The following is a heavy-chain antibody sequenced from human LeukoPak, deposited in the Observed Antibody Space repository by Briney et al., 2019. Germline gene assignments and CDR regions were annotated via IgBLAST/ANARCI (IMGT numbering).Heavy chain of an antibody. CDR1: GFTFSSYG. CDR2: ISSNGGST. V-gene: IGHV3-64D*06. D-gene: IGHD6-13*01. CDR3: VNGSLAAAGAFDY. J-gene: IGHJ4*02. Sequence: QPGGSLRLSCSASGFTFSSYGMGWVRQAPGKGLECVSAISSNGGSTYYADSVKGRFTISRDNSKNSLYLQMSSLRAEDTAVYYCVNGSLAAAGAFDYWGQGTLVTVSS.